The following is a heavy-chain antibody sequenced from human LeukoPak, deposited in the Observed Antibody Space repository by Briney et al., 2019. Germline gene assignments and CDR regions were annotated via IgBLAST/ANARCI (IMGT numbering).Heavy chain of an antibody. CDR1: GFTVSSNY. CDR2: IYSGDST. J-gene: IGHJ4*02. V-gene: IGHV3-53*01. CDR3: AKPLIPVAGTLYFDF. Sequence: GGSLRLSCAASGFTVSSNYMSWVRQAPGKGLEWVSVIYSGDSTYYADSVKGRFTISRDNSKNTLYLQMNRLRAEDTAVYYCAKPLIPVAGTLYFDFWGQGTLVTVSS. D-gene: IGHD6-19*01.